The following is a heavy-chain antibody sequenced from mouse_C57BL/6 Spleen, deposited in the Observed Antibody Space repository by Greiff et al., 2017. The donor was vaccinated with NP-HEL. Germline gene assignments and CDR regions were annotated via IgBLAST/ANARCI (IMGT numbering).Heavy chain of an antibody. V-gene: IGHV1-5*01. J-gene: IGHJ2*01. CDR3: TRRGASGYGSSYGGDY. Sequence: EVQLQQSGTVLARPGASVKMSCKTSGYTFTSYWMHWVKQRPGQGLEWIGAIYPGNSDTSYNQKFKGKAKLTAVTSASTAYMELSSLTNEDSAVYYCTRRGASGYGSSYGGDYWGQGTTLTVSS. CDR2: IYPGNSDT. D-gene: IGHD1-1*01. CDR1: GYTFTSYW.